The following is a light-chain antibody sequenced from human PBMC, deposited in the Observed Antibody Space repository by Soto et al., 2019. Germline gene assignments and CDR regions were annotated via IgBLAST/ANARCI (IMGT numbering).Light chain of an antibody. J-gene: IGLJ3*02. CDR2: EVT. V-gene: IGLV2-14*01. CDR3: SSYTTSSIWL. Sequence: QSVLPQPASVSGSPGQSIPISCSGTSSDVGGYNYVSWYQQSPGKAPKLLIYEVTNRPSGVSNRFSGSKSANTASLTISGLQAEDAAAYYCSSYTTSSIWLFGGGTKLTVL. CDR1: SSDVGGYNY.